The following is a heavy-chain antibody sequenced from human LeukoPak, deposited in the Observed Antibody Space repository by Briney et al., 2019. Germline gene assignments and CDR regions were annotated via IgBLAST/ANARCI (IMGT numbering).Heavy chain of an antibody. V-gene: IGHV3-30*18. J-gene: IGHJ6*02. CDR3: AKDWVWEPGYYYYGMDV. Sequence: GGSLRLSCAASGFTFSSYGMHWVRQAPGEGLEWVAVISYDGSNKYYADSVKGRFTISRDNSKNTLYLQMNSLRAEDTAVYYCAKDWVWEPGYYYYGMDVWGQGTTVTVSS. CDR2: ISYDGSNK. D-gene: IGHD1-26*01. CDR1: GFTFSSYG.